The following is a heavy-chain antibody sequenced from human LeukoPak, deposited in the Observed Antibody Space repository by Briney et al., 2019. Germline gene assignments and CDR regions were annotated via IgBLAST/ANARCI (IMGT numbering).Heavy chain of an antibody. CDR1: GFTFSDYY. D-gene: IGHD5-18*01. CDR2: ISSSSSYI. Sequence: GGSLRLSCAASGFTFSDYYMSWIRQAPGEGGEGVSSISSSSSYIYYADSVKGRFTISRDNAKNSLYLQMNSLRAEDTAVYYCARARGYSYGYDYWGQGTLVTVSS. CDR3: ARARGYSYGYDY. V-gene: IGHV3-11*06. J-gene: IGHJ4*02.